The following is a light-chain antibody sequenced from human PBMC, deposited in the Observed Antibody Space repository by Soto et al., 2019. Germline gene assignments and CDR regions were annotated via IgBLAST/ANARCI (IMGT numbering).Light chain of an antibody. V-gene: IGKV4-1*01. CDR2: WAS. J-gene: IGKJ5*01. CDR1: QSVLYSSNNKNY. CDR3: QQYFSTPIT. Sequence: DIVMTQSPDSLAVSLGERATINCKSSQSVLYSSNNKNYLAWYQQKPGQPPKLLIYWASTRESGVPDRFSGSGSRTDFTLTTSSLQAEDVAVYYCQQYFSTPITFGQGTRLEIK.